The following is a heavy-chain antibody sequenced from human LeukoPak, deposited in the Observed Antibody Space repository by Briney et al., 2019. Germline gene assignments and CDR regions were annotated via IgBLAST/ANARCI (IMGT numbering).Heavy chain of an antibody. CDR1: GGSISSYY. D-gene: IGHD3-10*01. Sequence: SETLSLTCTVSGGSISSYYWSWIRQPPGKGLEWIGYIYYSGSTNYNPSLKSRVTISVDTSKNQFSLKLSSVTAADTAVYYCARVRMVRGVIITYDYWGQGTPVTVSS. J-gene: IGHJ4*02. V-gene: IGHV4-59*01. CDR2: IYYSGST. CDR3: ARVRMVRGVIITYDY.